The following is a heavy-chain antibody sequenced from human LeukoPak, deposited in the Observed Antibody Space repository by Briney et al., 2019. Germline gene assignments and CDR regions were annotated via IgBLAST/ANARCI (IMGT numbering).Heavy chain of an antibody. CDR3: ARAYYYGSGSYKVPNWFDP. V-gene: IGHV4-59*01. CDR1: GGSISSYY. CDR2: IYDSGST. D-gene: IGHD3-10*01. Sequence: PSETLSLTCTVSGGSISSYYWSWIRQPPGKGLEWIGYIYDSGSTNYNPSLKSRVTISVDTSKNQFSLRLNSVTAADTAVYYCARAYYYGSGSYKVPNWFDPWGQGTLVTVSS. J-gene: IGHJ5*02.